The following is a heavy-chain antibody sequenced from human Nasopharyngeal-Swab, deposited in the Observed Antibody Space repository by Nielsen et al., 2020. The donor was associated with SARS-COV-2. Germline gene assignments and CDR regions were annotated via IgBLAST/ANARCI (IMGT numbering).Heavy chain of an antibody. CDR3: AKPPAKQRVVVAATLDY. J-gene: IGHJ4*02. CDR1: GFTFSSYA. D-gene: IGHD2-15*01. CDR2: ISGSGGST. V-gene: IGHV3-23*01. Sequence: GEPLKISCAASGFTFSSYAMSWVRQAPGKGLEWVSAISGSGGSTYYADSVKGRFTISRDNSKNTLYLQMNSLRAEDTAVYYCAKPPAKQRVVVAATLDYWGQGTLVTVSS.